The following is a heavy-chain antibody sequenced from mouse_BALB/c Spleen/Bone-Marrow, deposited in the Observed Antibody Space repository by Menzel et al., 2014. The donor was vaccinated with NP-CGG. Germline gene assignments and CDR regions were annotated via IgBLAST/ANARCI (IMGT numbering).Heavy chain of an antibody. D-gene: IGHD2-1*01. CDR1: GYTFTSYL. J-gene: IGHJ3*01. CDR3: VYGNYYLAY. CDR2: INPSTGYT. Sequence: QVQLKQSGAELAKPGASVKMSCKASGYTFTSYLMHWVKQRPGQGLEWIGYINPSTGYTEYNQKFKDKATLTADKSSSTAYMQLSSLTSEDSAVYYCVYGNYYLAYWGQGTLVTVSA. V-gene: IGHV1-4*01.